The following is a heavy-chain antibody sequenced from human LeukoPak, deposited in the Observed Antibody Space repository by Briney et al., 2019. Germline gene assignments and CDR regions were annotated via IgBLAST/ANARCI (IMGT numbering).Heavy chain of an antibody. CDR1: GFIFDDYA. Sequence: PGGSLRLSCAVSGFIFDDYAMHWVRQAPGKGLEWVSAISGSGGSTYYADSVKGRFTISRDNSKNTLYLQMNSLRAEDTAVYYCANERFLGVNWFDPWGQGTLVTVSS. D-gene: IGHD3-3*01. CDR3: ANERFLGVNWFDP. J-gene: IGHJ5*02. V-gene: IGHV3-23*01. CDR2: ISGSGGST.